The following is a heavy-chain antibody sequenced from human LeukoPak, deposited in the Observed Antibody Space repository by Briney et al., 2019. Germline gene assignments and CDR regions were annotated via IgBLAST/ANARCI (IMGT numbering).Heavy chain of an antibody. CDR3: ARASVPMDYYGSSWFDP. J-gene: IGHJ5*02. V-gene: IGHV1-2*06. D-gene: IGHD3-10*01. CDR2: SNPTSGGT. Sequence: ASVKVSFKASGYTFTGYYMHWVRQRHGQGHELMGLSNPTSGGTNYAQKFQGRVTMTRDTSISTAYIELSRLRSDDTADYYCARASVPMDYYGSSWFDPWGQGTLVTVSP. CDR1: GYTFTGYY.